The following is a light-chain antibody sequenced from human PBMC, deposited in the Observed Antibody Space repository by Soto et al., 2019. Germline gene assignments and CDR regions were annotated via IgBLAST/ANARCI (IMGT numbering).Light chain of an antibody. J-gene: IGKJ2*01. V-gene: IGKV3-15*01. CDR3: QQYNSWPPLYT. Sequence: EIVMTQSPATLSVSPGERATLSCRASRSVSSNLAWYQQKPGQAPRLLIYGASTRATGIPARFSGSGSGTEITLTISSLQSEDFADYYCQQYNSWPPLYTFGQGTELEIK. CDR1: RSVSSN. CDR2: GAS.